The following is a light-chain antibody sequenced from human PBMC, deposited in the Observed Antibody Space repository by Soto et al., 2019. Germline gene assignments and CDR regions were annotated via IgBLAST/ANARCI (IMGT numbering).Light chain of an antibody. Sequence: DIQMTQSPSSLSASVGDRVTITCQASHDIRNYLNWYQQKPGQAPGLLIHDASRLQTGVPSRFSGSGSGTDFILTITSLQPDDIATYHCQQYDNLPLTFGGGTKVEI. V-gene: IGKV1-33*01. CDR3: QQYDNLPLT. J-gene: IGKJ4*01. CDR1: HDIRNY. CDR2: DAS.